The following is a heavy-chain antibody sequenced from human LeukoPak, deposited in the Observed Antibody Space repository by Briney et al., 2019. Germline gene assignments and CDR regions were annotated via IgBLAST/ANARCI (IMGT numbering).Heavy chain of an antibody. V-gene: IGHV4-59*03. CDR3: TTYDSSGYFLEY. CDR1: GGSMCAYY. D-gene: IGHD3-22*01. CDR2: SYYTGST. Sequence: PSETLSLTCTISGGSMCAYYWSWIRQSPGKGLEWIGYSYYTGSTSYNPSLRSRVTLSVDTSKNQFSLRLTSVTAADTAVYYCTTYDSSGYFLEYWGQGILVTVSS. J-gene: IGHJ4*02.